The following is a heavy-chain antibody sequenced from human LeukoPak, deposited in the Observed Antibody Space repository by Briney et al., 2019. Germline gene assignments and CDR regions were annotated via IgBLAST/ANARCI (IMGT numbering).Heavy chain of an antibody. J-gene: IGHJ5*02. CDR3: ARRSTGNYNWFDP. Sequence: PSETLSLTCAVSGASISSGVYSWSWFRQPPGMGLEWFGYIYHGGSTYYNPSLNSRVTISIDTSKKHFSLKLSSVTAADTAVYFCARRSTGNYNWFDPWGRGSLVTVSS. D-gene: IGHD1-1*01. V-gene: IGHV4-30-2*01. CDR1: GASISSGVYS. CDR2: IYHGGST.